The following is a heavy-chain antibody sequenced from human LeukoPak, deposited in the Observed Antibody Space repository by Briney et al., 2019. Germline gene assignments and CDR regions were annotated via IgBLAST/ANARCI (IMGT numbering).Heavy chain of an antibody. CDR3: ARDRGGIAAAGDAFDI. CDR1: GFTFSSYS. Sequence: PGGSLRLSCAASGFTFSSYSMNWVRQAPGKGLEWVSSISSSSSYIYYADSVKGRFTISRDNAKNSLYLQMNSLRAEDTAVYYCARDRGGIAAAGDAFDIWGQGTMVTVSS. CDR2: ISSSSSYI. V-gene: IGHV3-21*01. J-gene: IGHJ3*02. D-gene: IGHD6-13*01.